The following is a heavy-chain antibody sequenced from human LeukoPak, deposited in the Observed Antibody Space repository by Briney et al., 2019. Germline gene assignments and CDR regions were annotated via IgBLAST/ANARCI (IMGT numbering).Heavy chain of an antibody. CDR3: ARDRRIVGATVYEAFDI. D-gene: IGHD1-26*01. V-gene: IGHV1-2*02. CDR2: INPNSGGT. Sequence: GASVKVSCKASGYTFTGYYMHWVRQAPGQGLEWMGWINPNSGGTNYAQKFQGRVTMTRDTSISTAYMELSRLRSDDTAVYYCARDRRIVGATVYEAFDIWGQGTMVTVSS. CDR1: GYTFTGYY. J-gene: IGHJ3*02.